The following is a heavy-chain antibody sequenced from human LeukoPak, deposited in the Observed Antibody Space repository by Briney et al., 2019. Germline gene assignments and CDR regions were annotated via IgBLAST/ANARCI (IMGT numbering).Heavy chain of an antibody. Sequence: GRSLRLSCAVSGFTFSDYAMHWVRQAPGKGLEWVAAISKDGSEKYYPGSLRGRFTISRDNSKNTIYLQMDSLRAEDTAIYYCARESWWSYDYWGQGTLVTVSS. V-gene: IGHV3-30-3*01. J-gene: IGHJ4*02. D-gene: IGHD1-26*01. CDR3: ARESWWSYDY. CDR1: GFTFSDYA. CDR2: ISKDGSEK.